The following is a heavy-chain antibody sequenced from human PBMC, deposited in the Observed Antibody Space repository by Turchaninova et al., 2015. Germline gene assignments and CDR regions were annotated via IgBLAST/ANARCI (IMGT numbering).Heavy chain of an antibody. CDR3: ARAITTGIDFFDY. J-gene: IGHJ4*02. CDR2: IKLDGSET. CDR1: GFTFSNYW. Sequence: EVQLVESGGGLVQPGGSLSLSCAASGFTFSNYWMGWVRQAPGKGLEWVANIKLDGSETYYVDSVKGRFTISRDNARNSLYLQMSSLRAEDTAVYYCARAITTGIDFFDYWGQGTLVTVSS. D-gene: IGHD3-9*01. V-gene: IGHV3-7*03.